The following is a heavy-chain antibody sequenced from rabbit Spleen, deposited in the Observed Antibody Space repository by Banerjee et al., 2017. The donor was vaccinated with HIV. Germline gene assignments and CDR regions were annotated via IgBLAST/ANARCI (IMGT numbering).Heavy chain of an antibody. J-gene: IGHJ6*01. CDR3: ARDTSSSFSSYGMDL. CDR1: GFSLFIYW. D-gene: IGHD1-1*01. V-gene: IGHV1S40*01. Sequence: QSLEESGGGLVKPGGTLTLTCKASGFSLFIYWMCWVRQAPGKGLEWIACIDIGNSGFTYFASWAKGRFTISKTSSTTVTLQMTSLTAADTATYFCARDTSSSFSSYGMDLWGPGTLVTVS. CDR2: IDIGNSGFT.